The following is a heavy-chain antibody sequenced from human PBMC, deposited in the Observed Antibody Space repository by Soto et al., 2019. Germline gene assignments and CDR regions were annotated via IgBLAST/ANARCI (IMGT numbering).Heavy chain of an antibody. D-gene: IGHD3-10*01. CDR1: GFTLSNYW. Sequence: EVQLVESGGGLVQPGGSLRLSCAASGFTLSNYWMHWVRQAPGQGLMWVSRINPDGGRTTYADSVKGRFAISIDTAKNTMYLQMDCLGAEDTAIYYCARVKSWSYDWFDPWGQGTLVTVSS. CDR3: ARVKSWSYDWFDP. J-gene: IGHJ5*02. V-gene: IGHV3-74*01. CDR2: INPDGGRT.